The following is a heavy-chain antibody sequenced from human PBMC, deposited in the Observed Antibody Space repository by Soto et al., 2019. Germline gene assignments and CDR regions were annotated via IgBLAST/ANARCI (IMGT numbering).Heavy chain of an antibody. CDR3: ARGLYGSSSRRGGSVYYYYYGMDV. CDR2: INAGNGNT. V-gene: IGHV1-3*01. Sequence: ASVKVSCKAPGYTFTSYAMHWLRQSAGQRLEWMGWINAGNGNTKYSQKFQGRVTITRDTSASTAYMELSSLRSEDTAVYYCARGLYGSSSRRGGSVYYYYYGMDVWGQGTTVTV. J-gene: IGHJ6*02. D-gene: IGHD6-6*01. CDR1: GYTFTSYA.